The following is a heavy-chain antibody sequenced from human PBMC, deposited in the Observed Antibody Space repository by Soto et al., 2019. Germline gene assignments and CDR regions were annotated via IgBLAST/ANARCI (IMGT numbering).Heavy chain of an antibody. J-gene: IGHJ4*02. CDR2: INPDGSEK. V-gene: IGHV3-7*01. CDR3: SRSLDS. CDR1: GFTFSSFW. Sequence: PGGSLRLSCAASGFTFSSFWMDWVRQAPGKGLERVANINPDGSEKRYVGSVKGRFTISRDNARNSLYLQMSSLTAEDSALYYCSRSLDSWGQGTRVTVSS.